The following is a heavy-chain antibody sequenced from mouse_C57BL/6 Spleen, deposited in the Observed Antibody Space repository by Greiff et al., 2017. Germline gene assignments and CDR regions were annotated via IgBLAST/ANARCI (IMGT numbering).Heavy chain of an antibody. V-gene: IGHV1-19*01. CDR1: GYTFTDYY. CDR2: INPYNGGT. Sequence: EVQLQQSGPVLVKPGSSVKMSCKASGYTFTDYYMNWVKQSHGKSLEWIGVINPYNGGTSYNQKFKGKATLTVDKSSSTAYMELNSLTSEDSAVYYCARGGAGAWFAYWGQGTLVTVSA. CDR3: ARGGAGAWFAY. J-gene: IGHJ3*01.